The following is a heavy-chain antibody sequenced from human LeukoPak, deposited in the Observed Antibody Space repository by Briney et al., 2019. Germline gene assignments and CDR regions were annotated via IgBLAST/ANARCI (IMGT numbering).Heavy chain of an antibody. Sequence: PSETLSLTCTVSGGSISSGGYYWSWIRQHPGKGLEWIGYIYYSGSTNYNPSLKSRVTISVDTSKNQFSLKLSSVTAADTAVYYCATYDFWSGYYFDYWGQGTLVTVSS. J-gene: IGHJ4*02. D-gene: IGHD3-3*01. CDR3: ATYDFWSGYYFDY. CDR1: GGSISSGGYY. V-gene: IGHV4-61*08. CDR2: IYYSGST.